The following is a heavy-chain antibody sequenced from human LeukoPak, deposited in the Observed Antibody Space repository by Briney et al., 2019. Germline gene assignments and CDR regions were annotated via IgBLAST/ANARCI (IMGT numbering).Heavy chain of an antibody. Sequence: SETLSLTCTVSGYSIRSGHYWGWIRQPAGKGLEWIGRIYTSGSTNYNPSLKSRVTISVDTSKNQFSLKLSSVTAADTAVYYCARHGGLYCSSTSCYLFDYWGQGTLVTVSS. D-gene: IGHD2-2*01. J-gene: IGHJ4*02. CDR1: GYSIRSGHY. CDR2: IYTSGST. CDR3: ARHGGLYCSSTSCYLFDY. V-gene: IGHV4-61*02.